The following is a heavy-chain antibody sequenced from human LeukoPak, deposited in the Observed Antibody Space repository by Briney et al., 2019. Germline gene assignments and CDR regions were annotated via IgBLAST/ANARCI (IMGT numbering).Heavy chain of an antibody. J-gene: IGHJ4*02. CDR2: ISAYNGNT. CDR1: GYIFTDYY. Sequence: GASVKVSCKASGYIFTDYYMHWVRQAPGQGLEWMGWISAYNGNTNYAQKLQGRVTMTTDTSTSTAYMELRSLRSDDTAVYYCARDLTYYYGSGSYYLHLDYWGQGTLVTVSS. D-gene: IGHD3-10*01. CDR3: ARDLTYYYGSGSYYLHLDY. V-gene: IGHV1-18*04.